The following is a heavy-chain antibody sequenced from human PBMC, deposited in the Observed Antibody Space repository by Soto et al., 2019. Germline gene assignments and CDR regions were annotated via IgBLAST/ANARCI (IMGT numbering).Heavy chain of an antibody. CDR3: ARGTYYYDSSGPDAFDI. Sequence: GASVKVSCKASGYTFTSYDINWVRQATGQGLKWMGWMNPNSGNTGYAQKFQGRVTMTRNTSISTAYMELSSLRSEDTAVYYCARGTYYYDSSGPDAFDIWGQGTMVTVSS. D-gene: IGHD3-22*01. CDR2: MNPNSGNT. CDR1: GYTFTSYD. V-gene: IGHV1-8*01. J-gene: IGHJ3*02.